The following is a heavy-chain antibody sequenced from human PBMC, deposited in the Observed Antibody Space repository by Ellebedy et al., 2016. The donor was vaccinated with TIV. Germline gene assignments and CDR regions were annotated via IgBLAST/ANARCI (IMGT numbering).Heavy chain of an antibody. CDR1: GYSFTDCY. V-gene: IGHV1-2*02. CDR3: ARATPLVRGATFDF. J-gene: IGHJ4*02. D-gene: IGHD3-10*01. CDR2: INPNSGGT. Sequence: ASVKVSCKASGYSFTDCYIHWVRQAPGQGLEWMGWINPNSGGTNFAQKFRGRVALTRDTSISTAYMELNRLRSDDTAVYSCARATPLVRGATFDFWGQGTLVTVSS.